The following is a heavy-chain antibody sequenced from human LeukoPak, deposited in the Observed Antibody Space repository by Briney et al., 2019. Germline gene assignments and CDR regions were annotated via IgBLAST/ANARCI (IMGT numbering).Heavy chain of an antibody. V-gene: IGHV1-2*02. J-gene: IGHJ4*02. Sequence: GASVKVSCKASGYTFTGYYMHWVRQAPGQGLEWMGWINPDSGGTNFAQKFQGRVTMTRDTSISTAYMDLSRLRSDDTAVYYCAREAAVAGTGVYFDHWGQGTLVTVSS. CDR1: GYTFTGYY. CDR3: AREAAVAGTGVYFDH. D-gene: IGHD6-19*01. CDR2: INPDSGGT.